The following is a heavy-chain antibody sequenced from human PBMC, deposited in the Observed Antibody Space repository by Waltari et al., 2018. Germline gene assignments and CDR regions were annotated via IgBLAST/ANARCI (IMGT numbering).Heavy chain of an antibody. V-gene: IGHV4-34*01. J-gene: IGHJ6*03. Sequence: QVQLQQWGAGLSKPSETLSLTCAVYGGTFSNNYWSWIRQPPGKGLEWIGEINPSGSTNYNPSLNGRVTIAGDTSKNQFSLELSSVSAADTAVYYCARRGHSSYYSYYMDVWGKGTTVTVSS. CDR3: ARRGHSSYYSYYMDV. D-gene: IGHD5-18*01. CDR2: INPSGST. CDR1: GGTFSNNY.